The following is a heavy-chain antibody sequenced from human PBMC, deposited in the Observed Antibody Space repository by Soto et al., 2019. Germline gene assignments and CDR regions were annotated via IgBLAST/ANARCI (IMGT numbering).Heavy chain of an antibody. CDR3: ARHRIAATGPDY. Sequence: GESLKISCKGSGYTFTDYWSTWVRQLPGKGLECMGRIDPSDSYTNYNPSFQGHVTISADRSISTAYLQWSSLKAPDTAIYYCARHRIAATGPDYWGQGTLVTVSS. CDR1: GYTFTDYW. J-gene: IGHJ4*02. D-gene: IGHD6-13*01. CDR2: IDPSDSYT. V-gene: IGHV5-10-1*01.